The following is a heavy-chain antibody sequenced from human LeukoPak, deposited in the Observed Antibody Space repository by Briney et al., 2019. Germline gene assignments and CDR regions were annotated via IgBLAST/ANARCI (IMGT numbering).Heavy chain of an antibody. CDR1: GDSISSLDYC. CDR2: IDYTGTT. CDR3: AVGYYDKIGFQGWFDP. Sequence: PSQTLSLTCTVSGDSISSLDYCWSWIRQPPGKGVEWIGCIDYTGTTYYKPSLKSRVTILVDMSKNQFSLKLSSVTAADTAVYFCAVGYYDKIGFQGWFDPWGQGTLVSVSS. V-gene: IGHV4-30-4*01. D-gene: IGHD3-22*01. J-gene: IGHJ5*02.